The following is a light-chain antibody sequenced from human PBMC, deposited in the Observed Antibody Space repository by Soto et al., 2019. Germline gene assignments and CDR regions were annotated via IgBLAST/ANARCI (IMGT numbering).Light chain of an antibody. CDR3: QKYNSAPRT. Sequence: DIQMTQSPSSLSASVGDRVTITVGASQGISNYLAWYQQKPGKVPKLLIYAASTLQSGVPSRFSGSGSGTDFTLTISSLQPEDVATYYCQKYNSAPRTFGQGTKVDIK. CDR1: QGISNY. J-gene: IGKJ1*01. CDR2: AAS. V-gene: IGKV1-27*01.